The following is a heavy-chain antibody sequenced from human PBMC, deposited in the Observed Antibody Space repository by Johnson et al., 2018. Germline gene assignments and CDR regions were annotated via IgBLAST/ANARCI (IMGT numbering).Heavy chain of an antibody. V-gene: IGHV3-23*01. J-gene: IGHJ6*03. Sequence: VQLQESGGGLVQPGGSLSLSCAASGFTFSSYAMSWVRQAPGKGLEWVSAISGSGGSTYDEDSVKGRFTISRDNSKNTLYLQMNSRGAEDTAVYSCPKAFNGDYNYYYYRDVWGKGTTVTVSS. CDR2: ISGSGGST. CDR1: GFTFSSYA. CDR3: PKAFNGDYNYYYYRDV. D-gene: IGHD4-17*01.